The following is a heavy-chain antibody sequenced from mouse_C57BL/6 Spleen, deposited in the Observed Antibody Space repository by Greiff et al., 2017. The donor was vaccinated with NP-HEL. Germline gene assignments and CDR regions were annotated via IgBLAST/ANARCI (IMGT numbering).Heavy chain of an antibody. CDR3: ASSHLTGPYFDY. D-gene: IGHD4-1*01. CDR1: GFTFTDYY. Sequence: EVKVVESGGGLVQPGGSLSLSCAASGFTFTDYYMSWVRQPPGKALEWLGFIRNKANGYKTEYSASVKGRFTISRDNSQSILYLQMNALRAEDSATYYCASSHLTGPYFDYWGQGTTLTVSS. CDR2: IRNKANGYKT. J-gene: IGHJ2*01. V-gene: IGHV7-3*01.